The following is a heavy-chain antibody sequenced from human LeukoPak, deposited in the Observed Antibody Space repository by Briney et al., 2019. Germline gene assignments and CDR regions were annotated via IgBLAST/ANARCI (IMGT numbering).Heavy chain of an antibody. J-gene: IGHJ4*02. CDR1: GYTFTGYY. Sequence: ASVKVSCKASGYTFTGYYMHWVRQAPGQGLVWMGWINPNSGGTNYAQKFQGRVTMTRDTSISTAYMELSRLRSDDTAVYYCARGFSGWELLLGYWGQGTLVTVSS. D-gene: IGHD1-26*01. V-gene: IGHV1-2*02. CDR3: ARGFSGWELLLGY. CDR2: INPNSGGT.